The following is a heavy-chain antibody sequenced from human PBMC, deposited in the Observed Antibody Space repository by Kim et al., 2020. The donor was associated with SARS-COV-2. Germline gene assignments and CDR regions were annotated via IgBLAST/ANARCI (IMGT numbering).Heavy chain of an antibody. J-gene: IGHJ4*02. Sequence: YSAGSVKGRFTISRDNSKNTLYLQMNSLRAEDTAVYYCARGDGYNSAFDYWGQGTLVTVSS. CDR3: ARGDGYNSAFDY. D-gene: IGHD5-12*01. V-gene: IGHV3-30*01.